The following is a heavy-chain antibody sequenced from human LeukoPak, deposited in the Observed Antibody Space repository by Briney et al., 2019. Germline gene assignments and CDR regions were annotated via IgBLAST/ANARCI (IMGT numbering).Heavy chain of an antibody. Sequence: ASVKVSCKASGYTFTGYYIHRVRQAPGQGLEWMGWINPNSGGTNYAQKFQGRVTMTRDTSISTAYMELSRLRSDDTAVYYCARGEDDFWSGYPMSRFDPWGQGTLVTVSS. CDR2: INPNSGGT. D-gene: IGHD3-3*01. V-gene: IGHV1-2*02. J-gene: IGHJ5*02. CDR1: GYTFTGYY. CDR3: ARGEDDFWSGYPMSRFDP.